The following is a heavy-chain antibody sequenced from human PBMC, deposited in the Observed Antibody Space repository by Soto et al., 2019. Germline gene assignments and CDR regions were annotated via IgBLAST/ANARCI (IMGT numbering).Heavy chain of an antibody. CDR3: ARDSFDSSGWYGDY. CDR1: GYTFTSYA. D-gene: IGHD6-19*01. V-gene: IGHV1-3*01. J-gene: IGHJ4*02. CDR2: INAGNGNT. Sequence: ASVKISCKASGYTFTSYAMHWVRQAPGQRLEWMGWINAGNGNTKYSQKFQGRVTITRDTSASTAYMELSSLRSEDTAVYYCARDSFDSSGWYGDYWGQGTLVTVSS.